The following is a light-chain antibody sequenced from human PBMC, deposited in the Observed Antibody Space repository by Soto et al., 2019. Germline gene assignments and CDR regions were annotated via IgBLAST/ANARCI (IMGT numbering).Light chain of an antibody. CDR2: EVS. V-gene: IGLV2-14*01. Sequence: QSALTQPASVSGSPGQSITISCTGTSSDVGGYKYVSWYQHHPGKAPKLMIYEVSNRPSGVSDRFSGSKSGNTASLTISGLQAEDEADYYCNSYTSSSTVVFGGGTKLTVL. CDR3: NSYTSSSTVV. J-gene: IGLJ2*01. CDR1: SSDVGGYKY.